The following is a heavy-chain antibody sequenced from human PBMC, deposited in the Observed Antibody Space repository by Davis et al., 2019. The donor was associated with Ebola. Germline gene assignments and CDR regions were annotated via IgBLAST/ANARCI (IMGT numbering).Heavy chain of an antibody. J-gene: IGHJ5*02. Sequence: SETLSLTYTVSGGSISSYYWSWIRQPPGKGLEWIGYIYYSGSTNYNPSLKSRVTISVDTSKNQFSLKLSSVTAADTAVYYCARHLGWFDPWGQGTLVTVSS. CDR3: ARHLGWFDP. V-gene: IGHV4-59*08. CDR2: IYYSGST. CDR1: GGSISSYY.